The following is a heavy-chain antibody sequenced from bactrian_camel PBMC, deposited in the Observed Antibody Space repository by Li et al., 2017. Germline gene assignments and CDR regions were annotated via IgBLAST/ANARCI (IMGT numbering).Heavy chain of an antibody. CDR3: AAGWGIRPRIATLDSYEYQT. Sequence: VQLVESGGGSVQAGGSLRLSCEVSGYTYIGYCMGWFRQAPGKDREGVATIDGDGIIYYHDSVKGRFSILQDNDKNTLYLQMNRLKPEDTAVYYCAAGWGIRPRIATLDSYEYQTWGRGTQVTVS. CDR2: IDGDGII. J-gene: IGHJ4*01. D-gene: IGHD4*01. CDR1: GYTYIGYC. V-gene: IGHV3S31*01.